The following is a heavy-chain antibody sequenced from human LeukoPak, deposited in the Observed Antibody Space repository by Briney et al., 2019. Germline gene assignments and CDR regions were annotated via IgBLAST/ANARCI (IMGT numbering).Heavy chain of an antibody. J-gene: IGHJ6*03. CDR1: GGSISSHY. D-gene: IGHD5/OR15-5a*01. V-gene: IGHV4-59*11. CDR2: ISSSGST. CDR3: ARGALRGFYAFFYMDV. Sequence: PSETLSLTCTVSGGSISSHYWIWIRQSPEKGLEWIGDISSSGSTGYNPSLRSRVTISLDTSKNQFSLNLSSVTAAGTAVYYCARGALRGFYAFFYMDVWGKGTTVTVSS.